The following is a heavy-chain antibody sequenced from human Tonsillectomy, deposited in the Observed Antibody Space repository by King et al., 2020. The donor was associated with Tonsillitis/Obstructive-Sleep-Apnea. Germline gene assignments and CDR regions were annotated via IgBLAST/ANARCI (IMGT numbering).Heavy chain of an antibody. CDR3: ARDSDRLLSGVNWFDP. CDR1: GFTFSSYG. Sequence: VQLVESGGGVVQPGRSLRLSCAASGFTFSSYGMHWVRQAPGKGLEWVAVIWYDGSNKYYADSVKGRFTISRDNSKNTLYLQMNSLRAEDTAVYYCARDSDRLLSGVNWFDPWGQGTLVTVSS. CDR2: IWYDGSNK. V-gene: IGHV3-33*01. J-gene: IGHJ5*02. D-gene: IGHD2-2*01.